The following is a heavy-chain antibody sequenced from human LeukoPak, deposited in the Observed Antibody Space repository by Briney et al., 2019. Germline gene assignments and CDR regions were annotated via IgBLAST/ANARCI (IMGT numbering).Heavy chain of an antibody. CDR2: IYYSGST. CDR1: GGSISSYY. J-gene: IGHJ6*02. CDR3: ASLYGSGSYGGMDV. Sequence: SETLSLTCTVSGGSISSYYWGWIRQPPGKGLEWIGSIYYSGSTYYNPSLKSRVTISVDTSKNQFSLKLSSVTAADTAVYYCASLYGSGSYGGMDVWGQGTTVTVSS. D-gene: IGHD3-10*01. V-gene: IGHV4-39*01.